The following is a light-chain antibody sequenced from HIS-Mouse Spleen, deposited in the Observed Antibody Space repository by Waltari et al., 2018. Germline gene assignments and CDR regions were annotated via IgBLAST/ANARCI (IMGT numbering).Light chain of an antibody. CDR1: ALPKKT. J-gene: IGLJ2*01. Sequence: SYELTQPPSVSVSPGQTARITCSGDALPKKTAYWYQQKSGQPPGLVLYEDSKRPSGIPERFSGSSSGTMATLTISGAQVEDEADYYCYSTDSSGNHRVFGGGTKLTVL. CDR2: EDS. V-gene: IGLV3-10*01. CDR3: YSTDSSGNHRV.